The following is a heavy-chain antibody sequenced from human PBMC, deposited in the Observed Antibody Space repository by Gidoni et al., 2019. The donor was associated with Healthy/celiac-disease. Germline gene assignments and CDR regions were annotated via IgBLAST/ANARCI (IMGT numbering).Heavy chain of an antibody. CDR2: IIPIFGTA. Sequence: QLQLVQSGAEVKKPGSSVKVSCKASGGTFSSYAISWVRQAPGQGLEWMGGIIPIFGTANYAQKCQGRVTITADESTSTAYMERSSLRSEDTAVYYCAREGIAAAGIIDYWGQGTLVTVSS. CDR3: AREGIAAAGIIDY. J-gene: IGHJ4*02. CDR1: GGTFSSYA. V-gene: IGHV1-69*01. D-gene: IGHD6-13*01.